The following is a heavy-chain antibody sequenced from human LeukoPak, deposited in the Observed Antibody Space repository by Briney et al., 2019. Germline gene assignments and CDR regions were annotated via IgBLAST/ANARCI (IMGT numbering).Heavy chain of an antibody. CDR2: ISHIGRT. J-gene: IGHJ3*02. CDR3: ARELVTVTKGFDI. D-gene: IGHD4-17*01. V-gene: IGHV4-59*11. Sequence: SETLCLTCAVSGDSLSSHYWTWIRQSPGTGLEWIGYISHIGRTNYNPSLKSRVTISIDTSKNQFSLKLRSVTAADTAVYYCARELVTVTKGFDIWGQGTMVSVSS. CDR1: GDSLSSHY.